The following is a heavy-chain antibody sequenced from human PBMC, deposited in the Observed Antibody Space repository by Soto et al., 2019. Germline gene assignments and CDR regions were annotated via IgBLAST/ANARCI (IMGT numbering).Heavy chain of an antibody. CDR2: INPSGGST. V-gene: IGHV1-46*01. J-gene: IGHJ6*02. CDR1: GYTFTSYY. CDR3: ARDLGTPYYYYYGMDV. Sequence: ASVKVSCKASGYTFTSYYMHWVRQAPGQGLEWMGIINPSGGSTSYAQKFQGRVTMTRDTSTSTVYMELSSLRSEDTAVYYCARDLGTPYYYYYGMDVWGQGTTVTVSS. D-gene: IGHD1-1*01.